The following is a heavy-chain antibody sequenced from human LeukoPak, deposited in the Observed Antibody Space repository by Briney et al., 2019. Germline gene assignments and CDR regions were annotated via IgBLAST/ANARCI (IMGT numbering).Heavy chain of an antibody. D-gene: IGHD2-21*02. CDR3: ARASDSGDWHLGY. V-gene: IGHV4-39*07. CDR2: IYSSGST. Sequence: SETLSLTCTVSGGSISGNNNYWGWIRQPPGKGLEWIGSIYSSGSTYYNPSLKSRAIISADTSKNQFSLKVTSVTAADTAVYYCARASDSGDWHLGYWGQGTLVTVSS. J-gene: IGHJ4*02. CDR1: GGSISGNNNY.